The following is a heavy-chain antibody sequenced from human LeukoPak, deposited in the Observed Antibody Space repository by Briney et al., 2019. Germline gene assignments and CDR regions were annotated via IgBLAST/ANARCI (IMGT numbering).Heavy chain of an antibody. D-gene: IGHD3-9*01. Sequence: SETLSLTCTVSGGSISSYYWSWIRQPPGKGLEWIGYIYYSGSTNYNPSLKSRVTISVDTSKNQFSLKLSSVTAADTAVYYCARGLGTTLRYFDWSSYCFDYWGQGTLVTVSS. V-gene: IGHV4-59*01. CDR2: IYYSGST. CDR3: ARGLGTTLRYFDWSSYCFDY. CDR1: GGSISSYY. J-gene: IGHJ4*02.